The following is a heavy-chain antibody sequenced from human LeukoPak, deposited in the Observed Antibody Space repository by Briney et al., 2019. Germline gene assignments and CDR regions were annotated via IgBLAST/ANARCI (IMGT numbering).Heavy chain of an antibody. D-gene: IGHD1-26*01. CDR1: GFTFSGFV. V-gene: IGHV3-23*01. Sequence: GGSLRLSCAASGFTFSGFVMSWVRRTPGKGLEWVSGISGSGDNTLYADSVKGRFTISRDNSKNTLYLEMNSLRAEDTAIYYCAKMKGHPLPKYYMDVWGQGTTVTVSS. J-gene: IGHJ6*01. CDR3: AKMKGHPLPKYYMDV. CDR2: ISGSGDNT.